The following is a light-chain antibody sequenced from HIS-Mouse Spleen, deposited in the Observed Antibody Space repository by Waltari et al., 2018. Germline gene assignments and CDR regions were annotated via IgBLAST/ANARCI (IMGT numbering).Light chain of an antibody. Sequence: QSALTQPASVSGSPGQSITISCTGTSSDVGGYNYVSWYQQHPGKAPKLMIYDVSTRPSVVSNRCSGSKSGNTASLTISGLQAEDEADYYCSSYTSSSTYVFGTGTKVTVL. J-gene: IGLJ1*01. CDR3: SSYTSSSTYV. CDR2: DVS. CDR1: SSDVGGYNY. V-gene: IGLV2-14*03.